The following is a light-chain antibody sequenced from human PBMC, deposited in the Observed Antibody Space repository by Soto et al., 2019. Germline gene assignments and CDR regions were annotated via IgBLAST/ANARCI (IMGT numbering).Light chain of an antibody. CDR2: EVT. J-gene: IGLJ1*01. CDR3: SSYTSSTDYV. Sequence: QSVLTQPASVSVSPGQSITISCTGTSSDIDTYNYVSWYQQHPGKAPKLIIYEVTNRPSGVSNRFSGSKSGDTASLTISGLRAEDEADYYCSSYTSSTDYVFGTGTKVTV. V-gene: IGLV2-14*01. CDR1: SSDIDTYNY.